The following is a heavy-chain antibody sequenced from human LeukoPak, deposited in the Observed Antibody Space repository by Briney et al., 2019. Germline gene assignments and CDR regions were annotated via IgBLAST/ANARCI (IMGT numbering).Heavy chain of an antibody. CDR3: ARGGSTIFGVVSNDY. CDR2: IYTSGST. Sequence: SETLSLTCTVSGGSISSGSYYWSWIQQPAGKGLEWIGRIYTSGSTNYNPSLKSRVTISVDTSKNQFSLKLSSVTAADTAVYYCARGGSTIFGVVSNDYWGQGTLVTVSS. J-gene: IGHJ4*02. CDR1: GGSISSGSYY. D-gene: IGHD3-3*01. V-gene: IGHV4-61*02.